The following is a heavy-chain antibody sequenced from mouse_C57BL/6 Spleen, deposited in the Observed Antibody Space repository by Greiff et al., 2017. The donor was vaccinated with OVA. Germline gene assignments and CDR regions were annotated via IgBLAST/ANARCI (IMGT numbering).Heavy chain of an antibody. Sequence: EVQLQQSGPELVKPGASVKISCKASGYTFTDYYMNWVKQSHGKSLEWIGDINPNNGGTSYNQKFKGKATLTVDKSSSTAYMELRSLTSEDSAVYYCARLENGYYRYFDVWGTGTTVTVSS. CDR2: INPNNGGT. CDR3: ARLENGYYRYFDV. D-gene: IGHD2-2*01. J-gene: IGHJ1*03. V-gene: IGHV1-26*01. CDR1: GYTFTDYY.